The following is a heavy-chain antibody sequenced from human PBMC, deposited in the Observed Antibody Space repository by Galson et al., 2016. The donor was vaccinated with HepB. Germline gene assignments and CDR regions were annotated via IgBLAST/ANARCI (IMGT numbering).Heavy chain of an antibody. D-gene: IGHD1-26*01. CDR2: ISWNSGSI. Sequence: SLRLSCAASGFTFDDYAMHWVRQAPGKGLEWVSGISWNSGSIGYADSVKGRFTISRDNAKNSVYLEMHSLRDDDTAVYYCARELVRSAFDLWGQGTMVTVSS. CDR3: ARELVRSAFDL. J-gene: IGHJ3*01. CDR1: GFTFDDYA. V-gene: IGHV3-9*01.